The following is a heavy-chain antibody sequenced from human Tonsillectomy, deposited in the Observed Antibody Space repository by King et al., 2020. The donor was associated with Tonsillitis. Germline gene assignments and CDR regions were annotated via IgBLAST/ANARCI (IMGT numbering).Heavy chain of an antibody. CDR1: GGSISSSSYY. Sequence: QLQLQESGPGLVKPSETLSLTCTVSGGSISSSSYYWGWIRQPPGKGLEWIGSIYYSGSTYSNPSLKSRVTISVDTSKNQFSLKLSSVTAADTAVYYWARDAEYSSNWYPFDYWGQGTLVTVSS. V-gene: IGHV4-39*07. D-gene: IGHD6-13*01. J-gene: IGHJ4*02. CDR3: ARDAEYSSNWYPFDY. CDR2: IYYSGST.